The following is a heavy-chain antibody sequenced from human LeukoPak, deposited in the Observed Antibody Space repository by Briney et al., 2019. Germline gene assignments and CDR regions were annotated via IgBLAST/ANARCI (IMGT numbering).Heavy chain of an antibody. CDR1: GFTFTDYY. CDR3: ARGGWQLPPRRAFDI. V-gene: IGHV3-11*01. D-gene: IGHD6-6*01. J-gene: IGHJ3*02. CDR2: ISISGTTI. Sequence: GGSLRLSCAASGFTFTDYYMSWIRQAPGKGLEWVSYISISGTTIYYADSVKGRFTVSRDNAKNSLYLQMNSLRAEDTAVYYCARGGWQLPPRRAFDIWGQGTMVTVSS.